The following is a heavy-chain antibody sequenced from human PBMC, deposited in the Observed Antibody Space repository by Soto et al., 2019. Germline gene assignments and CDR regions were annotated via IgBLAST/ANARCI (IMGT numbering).Heavy chain of an antibody. CDR2: INPNSGGT. D-gene: IGHD1-7*01. CDR3: VKGTTLFGFLDV. CDR1: GYTLTVYY. V-gene: IGHV1-2*04. J-gene: IGHJ6*02. Sequence: ASVKVSCTASGYTLTVYYMHWVRQAPGQGLEWMGWINPNSGGTNYAQKFQGWVTMTRDTSISTAYMELSSLRAEDTAVYYCVKGTTLFGFLDVWGQGTTVTVSS.